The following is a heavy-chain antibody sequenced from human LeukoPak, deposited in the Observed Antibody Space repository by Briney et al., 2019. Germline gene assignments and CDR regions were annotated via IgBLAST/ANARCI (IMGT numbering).Heavy chain of an antibody. V-gene: IGHV3-7*03. CDR3: ARGGTTATTFYY. CDR1: GFTFSNAW. CDR2: IKQDGSEK. J-gene: IGHJ4*02. Sequence: PGRSLRLSCAASGFTFSNAWMSWVRQAPGKGLEWVANIKQDGSEKYYVDSVKGRFTISRDNAKNSLYLQMNSLRAEDTAVYYCARGGTTATTFYYWGQGTLVTVSS. D-gene: IGHD4-17*01.